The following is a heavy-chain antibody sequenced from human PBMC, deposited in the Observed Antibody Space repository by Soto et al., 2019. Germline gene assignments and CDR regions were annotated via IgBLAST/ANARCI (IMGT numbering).Heavy chain of an antibody. Sequence: GGSLRLSCAASGFTFSGSAMHWVRQASGKGLEWVGRIRSKANSYATAYAASVKGRFTISRDDSKNTAYLQMNSLKTEDTAVYYCTSPYCSSTSCYLDYWGQGTLVTVSS. CDR1: GFTFSGSA. V-gene: IGHV3-73*01. CDR3: TSPYCSSTSCYLDY. CDR2: IRSKANSYAT. J-gene: IGHJ4*02. D-gene: IGHD2-2*01.